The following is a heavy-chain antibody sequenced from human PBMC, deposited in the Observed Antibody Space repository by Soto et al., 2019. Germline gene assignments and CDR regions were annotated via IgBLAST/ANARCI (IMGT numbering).Heavy chain of an antibody. V-gene: IGHV1-69*01. CDR1: GGTFSSYA. J-gene: IGHJ6*02. D-gene: IGHD2-15*01. CDR3: ARVPDCSGGSCYVDGMDV. CDR2: IIPIFGTA. Sequence: QVQLVQSGAEVKKPGSSVKVSCKASGGTFSSYAISWVRQAPGQGLEWMGGIIPIFGTANYAQKFQGRVTITAEESTRTSYMELSSLRSEDTAVYYCARVPDCSGGSCYVDGMDVWGQGTTVTVSS.